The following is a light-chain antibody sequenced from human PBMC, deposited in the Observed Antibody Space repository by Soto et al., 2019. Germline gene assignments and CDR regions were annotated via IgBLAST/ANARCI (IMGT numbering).Light chain of an antibody. J-gene: IGLJ1*01. Sequence: NFMLTQPHSVSESPGKTVTISCTRSSGSIASNYVQWYQQRPGSAPTTVISEDNQRPSGAPDRFSGSIDSSSNSASLTISGLKTEDEADYYCQSYDSSISYVFGTGTKLTVL. CDR3: QSYDSSISYV. CDR1: SGSIASNY. CDR2: EDN. V-gene: IGLV6-57*04.